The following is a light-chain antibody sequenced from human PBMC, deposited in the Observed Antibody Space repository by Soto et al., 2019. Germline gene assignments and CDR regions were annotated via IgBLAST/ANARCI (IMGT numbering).Light chain of an antibody. CDR2: GNS. Sequence: QAVVTQPPSVSGAPGQRVTISCTGSSSNIGAGYDVHWYQQLPGTAPKLLIYGNSNRPSGVPDRFSGSKSCTSASLAITGLQAEDEADYYCQSYDSSLSGSVFGGGTKVTVL. CDR3: QSYDSSLSGSV. J-gene: IGLJ3*02. V-gene: IGLV1-40*01. CDR1: SSNIGAGYD.